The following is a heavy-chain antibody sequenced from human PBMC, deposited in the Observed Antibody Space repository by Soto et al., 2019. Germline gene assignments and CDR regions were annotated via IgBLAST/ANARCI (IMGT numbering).Heavy chain of an antibody. D-gene: IGHD3-22*01. V-gene: IGHV1-2*04. J-gene: IGHJ1*01. CDR3: ARDRVESGYPEYFQH. CDR2: INPNSGGT. CDR1: GYTFTGYY. Sequence: ASVKVSCKASGYTFTGYYMHWVRQAPGQGLEWMGWINPNSGGTNYAQKFQGWVTMTRDTSISTAYMELNSLRAEDTAVYYCARDRVESGYPEYFQHWGQGTLVTVSS.